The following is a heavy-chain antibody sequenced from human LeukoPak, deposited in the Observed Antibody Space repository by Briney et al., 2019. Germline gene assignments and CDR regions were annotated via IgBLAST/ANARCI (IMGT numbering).Heavy chain of an antibody. J-gene: IGHJ4*02. CDR1: GGSISNYY. V-gene: IGHV4-59*01. D-gene: IGHD2-2*01. CDR2: IYHSGST. Sequence: PSETLSLTCSVSGGSISNYYWNWIRQTPGKGLEWIGYIYHSGSTYYNPSLKSRVTISLDTSKKQFSLKLGSVTAADTAVYFCARDSVNCSTTSCSDYLDYWGQGTLVTVSS. CDR3: ARDSVNCSTTSCSDYLDY.